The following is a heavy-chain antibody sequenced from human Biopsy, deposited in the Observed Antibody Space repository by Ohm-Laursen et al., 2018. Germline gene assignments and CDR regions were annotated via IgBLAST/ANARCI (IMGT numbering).Heavy chain of an antibody. D-gene: IGHD1-26*01. CDR3: ARWETTLGRSLDS. CDR1: GYTFTGYY. V-gene: IGHV1-2*02. J-gene: IGHJ4*02. CDR2: INPKSGGT. Sequence: ASVKVSCNASGYTFTGYYLHWVRQAPGQGLEWMGWINPKSGGTHYLEKFRGRVTMTRDTSISTAYMEVSSLRSDDTAVYFCARWETTLGRSLDSWGQGTLVAVSS.